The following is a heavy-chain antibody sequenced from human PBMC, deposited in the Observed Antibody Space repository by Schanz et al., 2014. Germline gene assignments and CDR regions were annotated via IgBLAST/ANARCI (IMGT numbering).Heavy chain of an antibody. V-gene: IGHV3-23*01. CDR3: AKSQGSSFDS. CDR1: GLIFSNYV. CDR2: IGTSGGT. Sequence: EVQLLESGGGLVQPGGSLKLSCAASGLIFSNYVMSWVRQAPGKGLEWVSTIGTSGGTNYAESVKGRFTISRDNSKNTLYLQMSSLRADDTAVYYCAKSQGSSFDSWGQGTLVTVSS. J-gene: IGHJ4*02. D-gene: IGHD6-13*01.